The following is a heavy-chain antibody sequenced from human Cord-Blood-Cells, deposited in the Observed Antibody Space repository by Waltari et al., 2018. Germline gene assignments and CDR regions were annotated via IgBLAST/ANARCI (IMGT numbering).Heavy chain of an antibody. CDR3: ARDKRMVYDILTGYSYFDY. D-gene: IGHD3-9*01. J-gene: IGHJ4*02. V-gene: IGHV4-31*03. Sequence: QVQLQESGPGLVKPSQTLSLTCTFSGGSISSGGYYWGWIRQHPGKGLEWIGYIYYSGSTYYNPSLKSRVTISVDTSKNQFSLKLSSVTAADTAVYYCARDKRMVYDILTGYSYFDYWGQGTLVT. CDR1: GGSISSGGYY. CDR2: IYYSGST.